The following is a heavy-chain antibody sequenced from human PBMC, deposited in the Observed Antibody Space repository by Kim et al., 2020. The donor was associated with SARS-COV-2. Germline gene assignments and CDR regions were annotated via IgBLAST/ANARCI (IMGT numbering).Heavy chain of an antibody. V-gene: IGHV3-43*02. D-gene: IGHD3-9*01. CDR1: GFTLDDYA. CDR2: ISGDGGST. CDR3: AKDLTGYYIHFYYYYGMDV. J-gene: IGHJ6*02. Sequence: GGSLRLSCAASGFTLDDYAMHWVRQAPGKGLEWVSLISGDGGSTYYADSVKGRFTISRDNSKNSLYLQMNSLRIEDTALYYCAKDLTGYYIHFYYYYGMDVWGQGTTVTVSS.